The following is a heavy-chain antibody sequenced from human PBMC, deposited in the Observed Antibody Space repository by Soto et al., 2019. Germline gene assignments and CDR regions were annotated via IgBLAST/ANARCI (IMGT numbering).Heavy chain of an antibody. J-gene: IGHJ6*02. D-gene: IGHD3-22*01. CDR3: ARGPQLSSRITMIVVVPKYYGMDV. CDR2: INHSGST. Sequence: SETLSLTCAVYGGSFSGYYWSWIRQPPGKGLEWIGEINHSGSTNYNPSLKSRVTISVDTSKNQFSLKLSSVTAADTAVYYCARGPQLSSRITMIVVVPKYYGMDVWGQGTTVTVSS. CDR1: GGSFSGYY. V-gene: IGHV4-34*01.